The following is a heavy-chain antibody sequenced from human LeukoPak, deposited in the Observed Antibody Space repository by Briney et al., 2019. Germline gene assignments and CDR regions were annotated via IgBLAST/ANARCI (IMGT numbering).Heavy chain of an antibody. V-gene: IGHV4-39*01. CDR1: GGSISSSSYY. J-gene: IGHJ5*02. Sequence: SETLSLTCTVSGGSISSSSYYWGWIRQPPGKGLEWIGSIYYSGSTYYNPSLKSRVTISVDTSKNQFSLKLSSVTAADTAVYYCARQISYYDSSGHYLADAYNWFDPWGQGTLVTVSS. CDR2: IYYSGST. D-gene: IGHD3-22*01. CDR3: ARQISYYDSSGHYLADAYNWFDP.